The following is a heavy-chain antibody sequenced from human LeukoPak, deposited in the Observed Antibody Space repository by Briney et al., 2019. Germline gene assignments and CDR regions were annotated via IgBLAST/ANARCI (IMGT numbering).Heavy chain of an antibody. J-gene: IGHJ4*02. Sequence: PSETLSLTCTVSGGSISSGDYYWSWIRQPAGKGLEWIGRIYASGSTNYNPSLNSRVTISIDTSKNQFSLKLTSVTAADTAVYYCARTMVRGVPLDCWGQGTLVTVSS. CDR3: ARTMVRGVPLDC. D-gene: IGHD3-10*01. CDR1: GGSISSGDYY. CDR2: IYASGST. V-gene: IGHV4-61*02.